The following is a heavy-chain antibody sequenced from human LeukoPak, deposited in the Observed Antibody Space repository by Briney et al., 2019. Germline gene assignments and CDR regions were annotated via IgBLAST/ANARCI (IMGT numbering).Heavy chain of an antibody. Sequence: GASVTVSCKASGYTFTSYDINWVRQANGPGLERMGWMNPNSGNTGYAQKFHGRVTITRNTSISTTYMELSSLRSEDTAVYYCARVFMTTEYWGQGTLVTVSS. CDR1: GYTFTSYD. CDR3: ARVFMTTEY. CDR2: MNPNSGNT. J-gene: IGHJ4*02. D-gene: IGHD4-17*01. V-gene: IGHV1-8*01.